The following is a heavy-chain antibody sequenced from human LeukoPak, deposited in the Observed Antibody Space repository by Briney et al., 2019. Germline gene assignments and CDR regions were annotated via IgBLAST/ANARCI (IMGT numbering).Heavy chain of an antibody. CDR3: ARDYYDSSGYYPVGMDV. V-gene: IGHV4-31*03. J-gene: IGHJ6*02. CDR1: GGSISSGGYY. CDR2: IYYSGST. D-gene: IGHD3-22*01. Sequence: SETLSLTCTVSGGSISSGGYYWSWIRQHPGKGLEWIGYIYYSGSTYYNPSLKSRVTISVDTSKDQFSLKLSSVTAADTAVYYCARDYYDSSGYYPVGMDVWGQGTTVTVSS.